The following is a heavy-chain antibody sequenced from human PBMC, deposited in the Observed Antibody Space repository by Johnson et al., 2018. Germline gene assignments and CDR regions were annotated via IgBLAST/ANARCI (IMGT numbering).Heavy chain of an antibody. D-gene: IGHD2-15*01. CDR3: TTDAYCSGGSCYSWYYYYYMDV. V-gene: IGHV3-30-3*01. Sequence: VQLVESGGGVVQPGRSLRLSCAASGFTFSSYAMHWVRQAPGKGLEWVAVISYDGSNKYYADSVKGRCTISRDNSKNTLYLQLNSLKNEDTAVYYCTTDAYCSGGSCYSWYYYYYMDVWGKGTTVTVSS. CDR2: ISYDGSNK. J-gene: IGHJ6*03. CDR1: GFTFSSYA.